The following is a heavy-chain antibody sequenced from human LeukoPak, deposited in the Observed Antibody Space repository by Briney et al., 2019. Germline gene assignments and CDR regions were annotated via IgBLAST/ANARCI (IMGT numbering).Heavy chain of an antibody. Sequence: GASVKVSCKASGYSFAGYGISWVRQAPGQGLEWMGWINPNNSGTHYAQKFQGRVTMTRDTSISTAYMELSRLRSDDTAVYYCAREPGDGGYDNFDYWGQGTLVTVSS. D-gene: IGHD5-12*01. CDR1: GYSFAGYG. V-gene: IGHV1-2*02. J-gene: IGHJ4*02. CDR3: AREPGDGGYDNFDY. CDR2: INPNNSGT.